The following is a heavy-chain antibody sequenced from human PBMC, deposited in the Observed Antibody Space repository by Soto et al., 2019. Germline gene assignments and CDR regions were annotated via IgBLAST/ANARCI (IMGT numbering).Heavy chain of an antibody. J-gene: IGHJ5*02. D-gene: IGHD3-10*01. Sequence: SETLSLTCTLSGDPITSGGFYWTWIRQHPAKGLEWIGYIYYTGVTYYNPSLKSRATISVDTSKNQFSLNLSSVTAADTAMYYCARDLRGRRSGRFDPWGQGTLVTVSS. CDR2: IYYTGVT. CDR1: GDPITSGGFY. CDR3: ARDLRGRRSGRFDP. V-gene: IGHV4-31*03.